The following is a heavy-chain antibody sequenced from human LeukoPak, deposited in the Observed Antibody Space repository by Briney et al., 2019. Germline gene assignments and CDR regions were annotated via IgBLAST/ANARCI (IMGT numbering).Heavy chain of an antibody. CDR1: GGSISSYY. D-gene: IGHD3-22*01. Sequence: SETLSLTCTVSGGSISSYYWSWIRQPPGKGLEWIGYIYYSGSTNYNPSLKSRVTISVDTSKNQFSLKLSSVTAADTAVYYCARAEPYDSSGYYSGHFDYWGQGTLVTVSS. V-gene: IGHV4-59*08. CDR3: ARAEPYDSSGYYSGHFDY. CDR2: IYYSGST. J-gene: IGHJ4*02.